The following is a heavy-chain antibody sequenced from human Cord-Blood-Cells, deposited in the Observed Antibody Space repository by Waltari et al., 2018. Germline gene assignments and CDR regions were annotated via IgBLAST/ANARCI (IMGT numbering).Heavy chain of an antibody. CDR3: ARGGRRVVVVPAAILAFDI. CDR1: GGSISSYY. J-gene: IGHJ3*02. Sequence: QVQLQESGPGLVKPSETLSLTCTVSGGSISSYYWSWIRPPAGKGLAWIGRIYTSGSTNYNPSLKSRVTMSVDTSKNQFSLKLSSVTAADTAVYYCARGGRRVVVVPAAILAFDIWGQGTMVTVSS. D-gene: IGHD2-2*02. V-gene: IGHV4-4*07. CDR2: IYTSGST.